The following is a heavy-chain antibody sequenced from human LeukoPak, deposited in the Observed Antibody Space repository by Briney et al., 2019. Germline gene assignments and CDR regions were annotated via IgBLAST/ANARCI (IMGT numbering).Heavy chain of an antibody. CDR2: IYTSGST. CDR3: AYGPNWNYYYYYYMDV. J-gene: IGHJ6*03. D-gene: IGHD1-1*01. CDR1: GGSISSGSYY. V-gene: IGHV4-61*02. Sequence: PSETLPLTCTVSGGSISSGSYYWSWIRQPAGKGLEWIGRIYTSGSTNYNPSLKSRVTISVDTSKNQFSLKLSSVTAADTAVYYCAYGPNWNYYYYYYMDVWGKGTTVTVSS.